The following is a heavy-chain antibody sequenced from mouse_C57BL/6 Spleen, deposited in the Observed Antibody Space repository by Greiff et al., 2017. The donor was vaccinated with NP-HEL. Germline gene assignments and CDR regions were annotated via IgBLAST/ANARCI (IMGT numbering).Heavy chain of an antibody. CDR3: ARSGGSFGDY. J-gene: IGHJ2*01. D-gene: IGHD6-1*01. V-gene: IGHV1-82*01. Sequence: VKLQESGPELVKPGASVKISCKASGYAFSSSWMNWVKQRPGKGLEWIGRIYPGDGDTNYNGKFKGKATLTADKSSSTAYMQLSSLTSEDSAVYFCARSGGSFGDYWGQGTTLTVSS. CDR2: IYPGDGDT. CDR1: GYAFSSSW.